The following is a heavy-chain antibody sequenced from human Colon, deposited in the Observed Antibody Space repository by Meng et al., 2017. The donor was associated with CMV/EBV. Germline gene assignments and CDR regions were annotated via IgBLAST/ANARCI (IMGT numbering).Heavy chain of an antibody. D-gene: IGHD5-12*01. J-gene: IGHJ4*02. CDR1: GFTFSSYG. V-gene: IGHV3-30*02. Sequence: GGSLRLSCAASGFTFSSYGMHWVRQAPGKGLERVAFIRYDGSNKYYGDSVKGRFTISRDNSKNTLYLQMNSLRAEDTALYYCARDGNSGYVYYFDYWGQGTLVTVSS. CDR2: IRYDGSNK. CDR3: ARDGNSGYVYYFDY.